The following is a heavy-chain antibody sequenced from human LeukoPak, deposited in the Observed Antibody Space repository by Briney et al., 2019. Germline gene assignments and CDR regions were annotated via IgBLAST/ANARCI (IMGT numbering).Heavy chain of an antibody. V-gene: IGHV4-39*07. D-gene: IGHD3-10*01. CDR2: IYYSGST. Sequence: SETLSLTCTVSGGSISSSSYYWGWIRQPPGKGLEWIGSIYYSGSTYYNPSLKSRVTISVDTSKNQFSLKLSSVTAADTAVYYCAREKNKRFGELLFGLGKMDYYYYYMDVWGKGTTVTISS. CDR1: GGSISSSSYY. CDR3: AREKNKRFGELLFGLGKMDYYYYYMDV. J-gene: IGHJ6*03.